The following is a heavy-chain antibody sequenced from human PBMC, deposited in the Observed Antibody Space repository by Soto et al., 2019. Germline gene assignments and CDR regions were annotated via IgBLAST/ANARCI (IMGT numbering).Heavy chain of an antibody. CDR2: IWYDGSNK. J-gene: IGHJ4*02. Sequence: PAGSMRLSCAASGFTFSSYGMHWVRQAPGKGLEWVAVIWYDGSNKYYADSVKGRFTISRDNSKNTLYLQMNSLRAEHTAVYYCARDKIYDFGSGYFLDYWGQGTLVTGSP. D-gene: IGHD3-3*01. V-gene: IGHV3-33*01. CDR3: ARDKIYDFGSGYFLDY. CDR1: GFTFSSYG.